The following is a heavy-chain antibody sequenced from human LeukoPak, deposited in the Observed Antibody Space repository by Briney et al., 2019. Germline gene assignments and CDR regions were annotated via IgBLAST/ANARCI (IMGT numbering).Heavy chain of an antibody. V-gene: IGHV3-7*01. D-gene: IGHD6-13*01. J-gene: IGHJ4*02. CDR2: INQDGSER. CDR1: GFIFSGYW. Sequence: PGGSLRLSCAASGFIFSGYWTTWVRQAPGKGLEWVANINQDGSERYYVDSVKGRFTISRDNAKNSVYLQMNSLRAEDTAVYYCSRGSSWYRGGADYWGQGTLVTVSS. CDR3: SRGSSWYRGGADY.